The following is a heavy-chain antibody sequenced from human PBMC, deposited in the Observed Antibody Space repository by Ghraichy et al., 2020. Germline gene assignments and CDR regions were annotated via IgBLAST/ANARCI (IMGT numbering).Heavy chain of an antibody. J-gene: IGHJ4*02. CDR3: ARDSSTFSY. CDR2: ITSPSNTI. D-gene: IGHD2-2*01. CDR1: GFTFSGST. V-gene: IGHV3-48*02. Sequence: GGSLRLSCGASGFTFSGSTMSWVRQAPGKGLEWVSSITSPSNTIYYADSVKGRFTISRDNAKNSLFLQMNSLRDEDTAVYYCARDSSTFSYWGKGTLVTVSS.